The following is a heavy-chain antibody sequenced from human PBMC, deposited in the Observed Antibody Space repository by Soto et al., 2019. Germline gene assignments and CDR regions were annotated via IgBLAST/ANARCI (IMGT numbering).Heavy chain of an antibody. Sequence: QLQLQESGPGLVKPSATLSLTCTVSGGSISSSSYYWGWIRQPPGKGLEWIGSIHYSGSTYYNPCPKPRSTITVHTSHNQFYRKLSSVTAADTAVYYCATRTAAISISDHWGQGTLVTVSS. CDR2: IHYSGST. J-gene: IGHJ4*02. CDR3: ATRTAAISISDH. D-gene: IGHD2-8*02. CDR1: GGSISSSSYY. V-gene: IGHV4-39*01.